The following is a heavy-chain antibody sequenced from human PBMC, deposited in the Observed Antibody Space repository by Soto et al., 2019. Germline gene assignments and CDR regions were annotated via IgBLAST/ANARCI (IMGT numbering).Heavy chain of an antibody. J-gene: IGHJ4*02. CDR1: GYTFTVYY. CDR2: INPKSGGT. Sequence: QVQLVQSGAEVKKPGASVNVSCKASGYTFTVYYMHWVRQAPGQGLEWMGWINPKSGGTMYPQKWQGRVTMTWDTSISTANMALTRLRSDDTAVYYCARDLAKGGGSAGFDYWGQGTLVTVSS. V-gene: IGHV1-2*02. D-gene: IGHD1-26*01. CDR3: ARDLAKGGGSAGFDY.